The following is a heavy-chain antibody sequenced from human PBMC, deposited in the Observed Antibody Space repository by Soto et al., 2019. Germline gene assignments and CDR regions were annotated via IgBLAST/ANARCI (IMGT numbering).Heavy chain of an antibody. J-gene: IGHJ5*02. CDR2: MNPNSGNT. CDR1: GYTFTSYD. V-gene: IGHV1-8*01. CDR3: ARVTGYPNWFDP. Sequence: QVQLVQSGAEVKKPGASVKVSCKASGYTFTSYDINWVRQATGQGLEWMGWMNPNSGNTGYAQKFQGRVTRTRNTAISTAYLELSSLRSEDTAVYYCARVTGYPNWFDPWGQGTLVTVSS. D-gene: IGHD6-13*01.